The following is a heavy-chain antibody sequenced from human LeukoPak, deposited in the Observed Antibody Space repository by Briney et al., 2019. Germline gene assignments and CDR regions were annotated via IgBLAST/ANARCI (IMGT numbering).Heavy chain of an antibody. V-gene: IGHV3-23*01. Sequence: GGSLRLSCEASGFTFHNYAMAWVRQAPGKGLEYVSSIGASGDNIYYGGSVKGRFTISRDNSKNTLFLQMNGLRAEDTALYYCATQSPDYSIGPSYGSFNIWGQGTKVTVSS. CDR1: GFTFHNYA. CDR2: IGASGDNI. J-gene: IGHJ3*02. D-gene: IGHD3-10*01. CDR3: ATQSPDYSIGPSYGSFNI.